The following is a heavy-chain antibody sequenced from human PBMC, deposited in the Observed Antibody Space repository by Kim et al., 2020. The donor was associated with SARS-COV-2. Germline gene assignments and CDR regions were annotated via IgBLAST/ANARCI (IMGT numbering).Heavy chain of an antibody. CDR2: IYYSGST. D-gene: IGHD3-10*01. CDR1: GGSVSSGSYY. CDR3: ARILLWFGELPHRFDP. Sequence: SETLSLTCTVSGGSVSSGSYYWSWIRQPPGKGLEWIGYIYYSGSTNYNPSLKSRVTISVDTSKNQFSLKLSSVTAADTAVYYCARILLWFGELPHRFDP. V-gene: IGHV4-61*01. J-gene: IGHJ5*02.